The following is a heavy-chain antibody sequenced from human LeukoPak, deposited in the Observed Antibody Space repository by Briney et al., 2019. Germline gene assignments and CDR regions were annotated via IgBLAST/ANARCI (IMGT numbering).Heavy chain of an antibody. J-gene: IGHJ4*02. Sequence: PGGSLRLSCAASGFTFSSYSMNWVRQAPGKGLEWVSYISSGSSTIFYADSVKGRFTISRDNAKNSLYLQMNSLRAEDTAVYYCTRGLFPGYWGQGTLVTVSS. D-gene: IGHD3-10*02. CDR1: GFTFSSYS. V-gene: IGHV3-48*04. CDR3: TRGLFPGY. CDR2: ISSGSSTI.